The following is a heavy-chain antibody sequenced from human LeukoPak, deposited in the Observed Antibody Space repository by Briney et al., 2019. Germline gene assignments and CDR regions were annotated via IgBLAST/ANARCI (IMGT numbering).Heavy chain of an antibody. CDR1: GGTFSSYA. V-gene: IGHV1-69*05. J-gene: IGHJ3*02. D-gene: IGHD5-24*01. CDR2: IIPIFGTA. Sequence: SVKVSRKASGGTFSSYAISWVRQAPGQGLEWMGGIIPIFGTANYAQKFQGRVTITTDESTSTAYMELSSLRSEDTAVYYCARGWDVEMATIGDAFDIWGQGTMVTVSS. CDR3: ARGWDVEMATIGDAFDI.